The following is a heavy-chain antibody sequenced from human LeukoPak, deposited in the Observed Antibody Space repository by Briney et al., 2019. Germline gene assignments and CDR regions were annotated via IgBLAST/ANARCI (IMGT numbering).Heavy chain of an antibody. Sequence: GGSLRLSCAASGFTFSSYGMSWVRQAPGKGLEWVSAISGSGGSTYYADSVKGRFTISRDNAKNSLYLQMNSLRAEDTAVYYCARDTFYSGGAFDIWGQGTMVTVSS. CDR1: GFTFSSYG. V-gene: IGHV3-23*01. CDR3: ARDTFYSGGAFDI. D-gene: IGHD2/OR15-2a*01. J-gene: IGHJ3*02. CDR2: ISGSGGST.